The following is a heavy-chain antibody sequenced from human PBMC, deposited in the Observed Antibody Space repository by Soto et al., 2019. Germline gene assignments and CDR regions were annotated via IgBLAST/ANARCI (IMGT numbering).Heavy chain of an antibody. J-gene: IGHJ4*02. V-gene: IGHV3-23*01. CDR3: AKRRGAGGPCEY. CDR1: GFTFSSYA. Sequence: DVQLLESGGGLVQPEGSLRLSCAASGFTFSSYAMGWVRQGPGKWLEWVAGVRLGGSTHYADSVRGRFTLSSYNAPNTLSRQMNSLTGADTAVYFCAKRRGAGGPCEYWGPGELVTVSS. D-gene: IGHD2-15*01. CDR2: VRLGGST.